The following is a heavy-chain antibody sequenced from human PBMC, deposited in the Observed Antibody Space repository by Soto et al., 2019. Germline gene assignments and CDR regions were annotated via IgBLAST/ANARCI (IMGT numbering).Heavy chain of an antibody. J-gene: IGHJ4*02. CDR1: GGSISSGDYY. D-gene: IGHD3-3*01. CDR2: IYYSGST. V-gene: IGHV4-30-4*01. Sequence: SETLSLTCTVSGGSISSGDYYWSWIRQPPGKGLEWIGYIYYSGSTYYNPSLKSRVTISVDTSKNQFSLKLSSVTAADTAVYYCARVSSGESYFWSGVSPLFDYWGQGTLVTVS. CDR3: ARVSSGESYFWSGVSPLFDY.